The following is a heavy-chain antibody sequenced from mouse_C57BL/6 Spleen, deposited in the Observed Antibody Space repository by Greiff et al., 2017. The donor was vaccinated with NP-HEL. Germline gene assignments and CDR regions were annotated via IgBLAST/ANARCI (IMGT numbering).Heavy chain of an antibody. V-gene: IGHV14-2*01. Sequence: VQLKESGAELVKPGASVKLSCTASGFNIKDYYMHWVKQRTEQGLEWIGRIDPEDGETKYAPKFQGKATITADTSSNTAYLQLSSLTSEDTAVYYCAPYYCGSSSWCAYWGQGTLVTVSA. CDR2: IDPEDGET. J-gene: IGHJ3*01. CDR3: APYYCGSSSWCAY. CDR1: GFNIKDYY. D-gene: IGHD1-1*01.